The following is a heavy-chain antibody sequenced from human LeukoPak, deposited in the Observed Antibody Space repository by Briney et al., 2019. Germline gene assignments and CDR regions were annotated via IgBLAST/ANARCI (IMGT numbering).Heavy chain of an antibody. CDR2: ISAYNGNT. CDR3: ARGATYYYDSSGYYLDY. J-gene: IGHJ4*02. Sequence: GASVKVSCKASGYTFTSYGISWVRQAPGQGLEWMGWISAYNGNTNYAQKLQGRVPMTTDTSTSTAYMELRSLRSDDTAVYYCARGATYYYDSSGYYLDYWGQGTLVTVSS. CDR1: GYTFTSYG. V-gene: IGHV1-18*01. D-gene: IGHD3-22*01.